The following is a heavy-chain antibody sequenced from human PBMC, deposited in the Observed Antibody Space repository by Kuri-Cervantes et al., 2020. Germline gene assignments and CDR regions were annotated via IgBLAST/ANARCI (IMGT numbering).Heavy chain of an antibody. Sequence: GESLKISCAASGFTFSSYSMNWVRQAPGKGLEWVSSISSSSSYIYYADSVKGRFTISRDNSKNALYLQMNNLRAEDTAVYYCARRSGYYYGMDVWGQGTTVTVSS. CDR1: GFTFSSYS. D-gene: IGHD6-19*01. V-gene: IGHV3-21*01. CDR2: ISSSSSYI. J-gene: IGHJ6*02. CDR3: ARRSGYYYGMDV.